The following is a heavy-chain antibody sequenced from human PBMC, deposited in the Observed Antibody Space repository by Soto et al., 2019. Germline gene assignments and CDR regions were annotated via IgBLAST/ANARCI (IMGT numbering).Heavy chain of an antibody. Sequence: QITLKESGPTLVRPAQTLTLTCDFSGFSLSTYHMGVAWIRQPPGKALEWLALIYWDDDKRYSPSLKDRLAISKDTSSTQVVLTITNIAPGDSASYCCANAGDYDLLTFDHWGPGTLVTVSA. CDR3: ANAGDYDLLTFDH. CDR1: GFSLSTYHMG. D-gene: IGHD4-17*01. J-gene: IGHJ4*02. V-gene: IGHV2-5*02. CDR2: IYWDDDK.